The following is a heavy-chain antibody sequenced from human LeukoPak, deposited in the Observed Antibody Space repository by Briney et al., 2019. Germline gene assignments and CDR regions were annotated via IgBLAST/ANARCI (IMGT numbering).Heavy chain of an antibody. D-gene: IGHD1-26*01. CDR2: IYHSGST. Sequence: SQTLSLTCAVSGGSISSGGYSWSWIRQPPGKGLEWIGYIYHSGSTYYNPSLKSRVTISVDRSKNQFSLKLSSVTAADTAVYYCARDRELGYWGQGTLVTVSS. J-gene: IGHJ4*02. CDR3: ARDRELGY. V-gene: IGHV4-30-2*01. CDR1: GGSISSGGYS.